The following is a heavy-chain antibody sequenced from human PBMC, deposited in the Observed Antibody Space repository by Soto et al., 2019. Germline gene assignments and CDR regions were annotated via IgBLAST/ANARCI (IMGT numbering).Heavy chain of an antibody. Sequence: QVQLVQSGAEVKKPGSSVKVSCKASGGTFSSYTISWVRQAPGQGLEWMGRIIPILGIANYAQKFQGRVTITADKSTSTDYMELSSLRSGDTAVYYCARDNSGYDRDYYYYYGMDVWGQGTTVTVSS. V-gene: IGHV1-69*08. CDR1: GGTFSSYT. CDR2: IIPILGIA. D-gene: IGHD5-12*01. J-gene: IGHJ6*02. CDR3: ARDNSGYDRDYYYYYGMDV.